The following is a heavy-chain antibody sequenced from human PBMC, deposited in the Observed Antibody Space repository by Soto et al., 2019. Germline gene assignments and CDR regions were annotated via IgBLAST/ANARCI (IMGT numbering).Heavy chain of an antibody. V-gene: IGHV4-61*08. J-gene: IGHJ6*03. D-gene: IGHD3-3*01. CDR2: IYYSGST. CDR3: ARLDEQKSEWFYYYYYMDA. CDR1: GGSISSGGYY. Sequence: SETLSLTCTVSGGSISSGGYYWSWIRQHPGKGKEWIGYIYYSGSTNYNPSLKSRVTISVDTSKNQFSLKLSSVTAADTAVYYCARLDEQKSEWFYYYYYMDAWGKGTTVTVSS.